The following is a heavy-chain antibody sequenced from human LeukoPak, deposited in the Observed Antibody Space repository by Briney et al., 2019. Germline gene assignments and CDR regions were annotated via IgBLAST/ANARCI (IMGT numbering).Heavy chain of an antibody. V-gene: IGHV1-46*01. CDR1: GYTFTSYY. CDR2: INPSGGST. D-gene: IGHD3-3*01. Sequence: ASVTVSCKASGYTFTSYYMHWVRQAPGQGLEWMGIINPSGGSTSYAQKFQGRVTMTRDTSTSTVYMELSSLRSEDTAVHYCARDYYDFWSGYYWFDPWGQGTLVAVSS. CDR3: ARDYYDFWSGYYWFDP. J-gene: IGHJ5*02.